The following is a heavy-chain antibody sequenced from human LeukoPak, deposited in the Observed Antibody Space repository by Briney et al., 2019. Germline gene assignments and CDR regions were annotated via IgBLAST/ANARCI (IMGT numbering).Heavy chain of an antibody. D-gene: IGHD2-15*01. CDR1: GGSISSSSYY. J-gene: IGHJ3*02. CDR2: IYYSGST. CDR3: ARHSPPSVIVVVVAATPDAFDI. Sequence: SETLSLTCTVPGGSISSSSYYWGWIRQPPGKGLEWIGSIYYSGSTYYNPSLKSRVTISVDTSKNQFSLKLSSVTAADTAVYYCARHSPPSVIVVVVAATPDAFDIWGQGTMVTVSS. V-gene: IGHV4-39*01.